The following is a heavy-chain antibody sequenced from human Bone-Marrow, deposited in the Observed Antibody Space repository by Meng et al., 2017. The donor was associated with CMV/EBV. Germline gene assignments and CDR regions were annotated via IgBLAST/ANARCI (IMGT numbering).Heavy chain of an antibody. Sequence: GESLKISCAASGFTFSSYAMHWVRQAPGKGLEWVAVISYDGSNKYYADSVKGRFTISRDNSKNTLYLQMNSLRAEDTAVYYCARTYDFWSGYYLYYYYYGMDVWGQGTTVTGSS. CDR3: ARTYDFWSGYYLYYYYYGMDV. CDR1: GFTFSSYA. CDR2: ISYDGSNK. D-gene: IGHD3-3*01. J-gene: IGHJ6*01. V-gene: IGHV3-30-3*01.